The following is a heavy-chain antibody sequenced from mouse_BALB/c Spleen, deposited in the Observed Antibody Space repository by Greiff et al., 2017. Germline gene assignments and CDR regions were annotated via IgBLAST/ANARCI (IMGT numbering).Heavy chain of an antibody. V-gene: IGHV6-6*01. J-gene: IGHJ4*01. CDR1: GFTFSDAW. Sequence: EVQLQESGGGLVQPGGSMTLSCAASGFTFSDAWMYWVRQSPEKGLEWVAEIRSKANNHATYYAESVKGRFTISRDEYKSSVYLQMNSLRAEDTGIDYYTRRDELYYYAMDYWGQGTSVTVSS. CDR3: TRRDELYYYAMDY. CDR2: IRSKANNHAT. D-gene: IGHD3-3*01.